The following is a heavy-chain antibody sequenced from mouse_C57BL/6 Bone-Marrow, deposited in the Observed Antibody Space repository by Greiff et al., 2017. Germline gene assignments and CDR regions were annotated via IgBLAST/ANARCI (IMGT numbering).Heavy chain of an antibody. V-gene: IGHV5-4*03. CDR1: GFTFSSYA. CDR3: ARGRLTGTKDY. Sequence: EVKLMESGGGLVKPGGSLKLSCAASGFTFSSYAMSWVRQTPEKRLEWVATISDGGSYTYYPDNVKGRFTISRDNAKNNRYLQMSHLKSEDTAMYYCARGRLTGTKDYWGQGTTLTVSS. CDR2: ISDGGSYT. J-gene: IGHJ2*01. D-gene: IGHD4-1*01.